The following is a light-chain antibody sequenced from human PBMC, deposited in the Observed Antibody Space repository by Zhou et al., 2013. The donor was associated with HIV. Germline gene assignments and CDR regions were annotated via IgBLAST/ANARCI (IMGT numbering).Light chain of an antibody. V-gene: IGKV2-30*02. J-gene: IGKJ2*01. Sequence: DVVMTQSPLSLPVTLGQPASISCRSSQSLVHSDGNTHLNWFHQRPGQSPRRLMYKVSTRDSGVPDRFSGSGSGTAFTLNISRVEAEDVGVYYCMQGIHWPPTFGQGTKLEIK. CDR3: MQGIHWPPT. CDR2: KVS. CDR1: QSLVHSDGNTH.